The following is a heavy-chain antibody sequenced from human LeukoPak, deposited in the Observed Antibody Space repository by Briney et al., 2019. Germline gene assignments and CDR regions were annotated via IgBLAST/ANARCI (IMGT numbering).Heavy chain of an antibody. CDR2: IYYTGNT. V-gene: IGHV4-39*07. CDR1: GDSISTSKSY. Sequence: PSDTLSLTCTVSGDSISTSKSYWGWIRQPPLKGLEWIGSIYYTGNTYYNASLKSRVTISVDKSKNQFSLKLSSVTAADTAVYYCARALGNSGSYFRDAFDIWGQGTMVTVSS. J-gene: IGHJ3*02. D-gene: IGHD1-26*01. CDR3: ARALGNSGSYFRDAFDI.